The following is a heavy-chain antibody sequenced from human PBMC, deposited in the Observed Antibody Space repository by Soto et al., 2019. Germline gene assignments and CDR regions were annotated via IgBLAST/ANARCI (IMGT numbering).Heavy chain of an antibody. D-gene: IGHD1-26*01. J-gene: IGHJ6*02. CDR1: GFTFNSYG. CDR2: ISYDSTKT. V-gene: IGHV3-30*03. CDR3: ARTRSAWSDFHYYSLDV. Sequence: GGSLRLSCAASGFTFNSYGMHWVRQGPGNGLEWVAFISYDSTKTYYADSVKGRFTISRDNSNSALYVQMNSLTGEDTAVYYCARTRSAWSDFHYYSLDVWGQGPTVTVYS.